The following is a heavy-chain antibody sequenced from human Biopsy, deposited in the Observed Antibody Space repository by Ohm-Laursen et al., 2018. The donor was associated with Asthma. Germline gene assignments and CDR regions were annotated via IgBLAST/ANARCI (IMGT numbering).Heavy chain of an antibody. Sequence: PSQTLSLTCAVSGGSMTPTSHYWDWIRQAPGKGLEWIGYISYGGKTSYNPSLKNRVTISGDTSKNQFSLRLTSVTAADTAVYFCARRITIFGVVQKDHGMDAWGQGTTVIVSS. CDR3: ARRITIFGVVQKDHGMDA. J-gene: IGHJ6*02. D-gene: IGHD3-3*01. CDR2: ISYGGKT. CDR1: GGSMTPTSHY. V-gene: IGHV4-39*01.